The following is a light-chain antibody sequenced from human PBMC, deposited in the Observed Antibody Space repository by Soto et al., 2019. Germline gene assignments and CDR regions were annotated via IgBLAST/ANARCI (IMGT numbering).Light chain of an antibody. J-gene: IGKJ3*01. V-gene: IGKV2-28*01. CDR2: LGS. Sequence: DIVMTQSPLYLPVTPGEPASISCRSSQSLLHSDGYNYLDWYLQKPGQSPQLLIYLGSNRASGVPERFSGSGSGTDFTLKISRVEAEDVGVYYCMQALQTPLFTFGPGTKVDL. CDR3: MQALQTPLFT. CDR1: QSLLHSDGYNY.